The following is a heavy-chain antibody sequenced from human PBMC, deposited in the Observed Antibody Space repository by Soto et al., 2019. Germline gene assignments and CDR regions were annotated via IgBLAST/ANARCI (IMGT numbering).Heavy chain of an antibody. CDR3: ASPTVTPHYGMDV. CDR2: ISSSGSTI. D-gene: IGHD4-17*01. CDR1: GFTFSDYY. V-gene: IGHV3-11*01. J-gene: IGHJ6*02. Sequence: QVQLVESGGGLVKPGGSLRLSCAASGFTFSDYYMSWIRQAPGKGLEWVSYISSSGSTIYYADSVKGRFTISRDNAKTFLYLQINSLRAEDTAVYYCASPTVTPHYGMDVWGQGTTVTVSS.